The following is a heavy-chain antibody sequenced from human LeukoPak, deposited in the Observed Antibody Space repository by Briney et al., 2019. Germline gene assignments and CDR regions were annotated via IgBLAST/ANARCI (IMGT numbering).Heavy chain of an antibody. V-gene: IGHV1-46*01. CDR1: GYTFTSYY. CDR2: INPSGGST. CDR3: VRNIWFGELTASNCFDP. J-gene: IGHJ5*02. Sequence: ASVKVSCKASGYTFTSYYMHWVRQAPGQGLEWMGIINPSGGSTSYAQKFQGRVTMTRDTSTSTVYMELSSLRSDDSAVYYCVRNIWFGELTASNCFDPWGQGTLVTVSS. D-gene: IGHD3-10*01.